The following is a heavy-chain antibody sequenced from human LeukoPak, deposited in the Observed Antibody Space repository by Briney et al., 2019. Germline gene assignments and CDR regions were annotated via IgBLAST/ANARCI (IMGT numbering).Heavy chain of an antibody. Sequence: GGSLRLSCAASGFSFGSYAMSWVRQAAGKGLEWVSEICGSVSGSGDCTHYADSVKGRFTISRDNAKNTLYLQMNSLRAEDTAVYYCARDGYSFGHDFDYWGQGTLVTVSS. J-gene: IGHJ4*02. V-gene: IGHV3-23*01. CDR1: GFSFGSYA. CDR3: ARDGYSFGHDFDY. CDR2: ICGSVSGSGDCT. D-gene: IGHD5-18*01.